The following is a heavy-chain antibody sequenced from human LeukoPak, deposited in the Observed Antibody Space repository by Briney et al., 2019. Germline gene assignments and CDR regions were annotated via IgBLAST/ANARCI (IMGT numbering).Heavy chain of an antibody. CDR1: GFTVSNNF. Sequence: GGSLILSCAASGFTVSNNFMSWVRQAPGKGLEWVSVIYGGGSTYYADSVKGRFTISRDTSKNTLYLQMNSLRAEDTAVYYCAKDLESWKFGYGHYYFDYWGQGTLVTVSS. D-gene: IGHD3-16*01. J-gene: IGHJ4*02. CDR2: IYGGGST. CDR3: AKDLESWKFGYGHYYFDY. V-gene: IGHV3-53*01.